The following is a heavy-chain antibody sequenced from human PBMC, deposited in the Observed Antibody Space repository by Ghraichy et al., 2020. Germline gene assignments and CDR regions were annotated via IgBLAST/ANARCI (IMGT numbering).Heavy chain of an antibody. D-gene: IGHD4-23*01. CDR1: GFTFSTYS. CDR3: ARLTAVVTPRGYWYFDL. CDR2: ISPSSATI. Sequence: GGSLRLSCAASGFTFSTYSMSWVRQAPGKGLEWVSYISPSSATIYYADSVKGRFTISRDNAKNSLYLQMNSLRDEDTAVYYCARLTAVVTPRGYWYFDLWGRGA. J-gene: IGHJ2*01. V-gene: IGHV3-48*02.